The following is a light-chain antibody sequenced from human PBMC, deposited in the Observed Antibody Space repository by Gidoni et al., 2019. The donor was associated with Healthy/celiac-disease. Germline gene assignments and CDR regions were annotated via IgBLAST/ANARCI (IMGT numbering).Light chain of an antibody. CDR1: QSVLYSSNNKNY. Sequence: DIVMTQSPDSLAVSLGERATINCKASQSVLYSSNNKNYLAWYQQKPGQPPKLLIYWASTRESGVPDRFSGSGSGTDFTPTISSLQAEDVAVYYCQQYYSTLWTFGQXTKVEIK. J-gene: IGKJ1*01. CDR2: WAS. V-gene: IGKV4-1*01. CDR3: QQYYSTLWT.